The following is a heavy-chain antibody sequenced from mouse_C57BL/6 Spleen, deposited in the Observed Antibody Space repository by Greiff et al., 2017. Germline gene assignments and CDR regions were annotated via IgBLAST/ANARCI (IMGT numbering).Heavy chain of an antibody. V-gene: IGHV1-69*01. J-gene: IGHJ2*01. CDR3: ARGNYEGYFDY. D-gene: IGHD1-1*01. CDR1: GYTFTSYW. Sequence: QVQLQQPGAELVMPGASVKLSCKASGYTFTSYWMHWVKQRPGQGLEWIGEIDPSDSYTNYNQKFKGKSTLTVDKSSSTAYMQLSSLTSEDSAVYYCARGNYEGYFDYWGQGTTLTVSS. CDR2: IDPSDSYT.